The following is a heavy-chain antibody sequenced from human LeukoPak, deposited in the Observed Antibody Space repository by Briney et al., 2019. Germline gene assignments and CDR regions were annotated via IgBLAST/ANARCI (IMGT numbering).Heavy chain of an antibody. CDR1: GFSFSTYW. CDR3: TKGGHVDD. D-gene: IGHD3-16*01. CDR2: IKEDGSEK. V-gene: IGHV3-7*01. J-gene: IGHJ4*02. Sequence: PGGSLRLSCAVSGFSFSTYWMTWVRQAPGKGLEWVANIKEDGSEKNYLDSVEGRFTISRDNAKYSLFLQMDSLRAEDTAVYYCTKGGHVDDWGQGAQVTVSS.